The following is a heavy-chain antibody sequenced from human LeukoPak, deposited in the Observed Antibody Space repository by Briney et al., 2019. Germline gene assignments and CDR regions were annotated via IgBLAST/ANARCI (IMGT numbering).Heavy chain of an antibody. J-gene: IGHJ3*02. Sequence: SETLSLTCAVYGGSFSGYYWSWIRQPPGKGLEWIGEINHSGSTNCNPSLKSRVTISVDTSKNQFSLKLSSVTAADTAVYYCARETRGYSYGKDAFDIWGQGTMVTVSS. V-gene: IGHV4-34*01. CDR2: INHSGST. D-gene: IGHD5-18*01. CDR3: ARETRGYSYGKDAFDI. CDR1: GGSFSGYY.